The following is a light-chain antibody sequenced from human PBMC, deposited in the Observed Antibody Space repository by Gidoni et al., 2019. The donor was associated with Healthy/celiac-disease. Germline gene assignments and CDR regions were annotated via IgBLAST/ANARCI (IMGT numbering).Light chain of an antibody. Sequence: DIKLTQSPSFLSASVGDRVTITCRASQGISSYLAWYQQKPGKAPKLLIYAASTLQSGVPSRFSGSGSGTEFTLTISSLQPEDFATYYCQQRNSYPRTFGGGTKVEIK. J-gene: IGKJ4*01. V-gene: IGKV1-9*01. CDR2: AAS. CDR1: QGISSY. CDR3: QQRNSYPRT.